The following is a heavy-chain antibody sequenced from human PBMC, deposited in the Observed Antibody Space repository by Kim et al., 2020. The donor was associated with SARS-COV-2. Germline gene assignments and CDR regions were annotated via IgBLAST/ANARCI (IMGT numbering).Heavy chain of an antibody. V-gene: IGHV3-23*01. CDR3: AKCAPFVVVVAATPGFPDY. J-gene: IGHJ4*02. CDR2: ISGSGGST. D-gene: IGHD2-15*01. CDR1: GFTFSSYA. Sequence: GGSLRLSCAASGFTFSSYAMSWVRQAPGKGLEWVSAISGSGGSTYYADSVKGRFTISRDNSKNTLYLQMNSLRAEDTAVYYCAKCAPFVVVVAATPGFPDYWGQGTLVTVSS.